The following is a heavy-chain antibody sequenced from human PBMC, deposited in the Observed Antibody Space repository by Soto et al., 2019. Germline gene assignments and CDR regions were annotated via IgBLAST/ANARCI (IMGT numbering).Heavy chain of an antibody. CDR2: IYYSGST. CDR1: GGSISSGGYY. CDR3: ARAPADCWRNTNWFDP. J-gene: IGHJ5*02. D-gene: IGHD3-3*01. V-gene: IGHV4-31*03. Sequence: QVQLQESGPGLVKPSQTLSLTCTVSGGSISSGGYYWSWIRQHPGKGLEWIGYIYYSGSTYYNPFLGSRVTISVDTSKNQFSLKLSSVTAADTAVYYCARAPADCWRNTNWFDPWGQGTLVPVSS.